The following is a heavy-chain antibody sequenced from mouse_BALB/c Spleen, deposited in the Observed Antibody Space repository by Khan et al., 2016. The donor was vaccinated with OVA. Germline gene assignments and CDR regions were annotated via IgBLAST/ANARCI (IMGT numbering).Heavy chain of an antibody. V-gene: IGHV1-77*01. J-gene: IGHJ3*01. D-gene: IGHD1-2*01. CDR3: ARRNYFGYTFAY. CDR2: ISPGSGDT. CDR1: GYTFTDFY. Sequence: QVQLKQSGAELARPGASVKLSCKASGYTFTDFYINWVKQRTGQGLEWIGEISPGSGDTFYNERFKDKATLTADNSSNTAYMQLSSLTSEASAGYFGARRNYFGYTFAYWGQGTLVTVSA.